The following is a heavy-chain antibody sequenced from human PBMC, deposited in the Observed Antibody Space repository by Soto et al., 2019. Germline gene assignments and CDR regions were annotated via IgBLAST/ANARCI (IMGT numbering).Heavy chain of an antibody. Sequence: GGSLRLSCAASGFTFSSYDMHWVRQATGKGLEWVSAIGTAGDTYYPGSVKGRFTISRENAKNSLYLQMNSLRTGDTAVYYCARGDSLHRSIDYWGQGTLVTVSS. V-gene: IGHV3-13*01. CDR1: GFTFSSYD. J-gene: IGHJ4*02. CDR3: ARGDSLHRSIDY. D-gene: IGHD3-22*01. CDR2: IGTAGDT.